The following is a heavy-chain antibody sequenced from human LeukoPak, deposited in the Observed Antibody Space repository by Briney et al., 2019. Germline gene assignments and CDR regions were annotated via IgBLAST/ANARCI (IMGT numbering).Heavy chain of an antibody. V-gene: IGHV3-7*01. CDR3: ARDQGWFDP. CDR1: RFTFSSYW. Sequence: GGSLRLSCAASRFTFSSYWMSWVRQAPGKGLEWVANIKQDGSEKYYVDSVKGRFTISRDNAKNSLYLQMNSLRAEDTAVYYCARDQGWFDPWGQGTLVTVSS. J-gene: IGHJ5*02. CDR2: IKQDGSEK.